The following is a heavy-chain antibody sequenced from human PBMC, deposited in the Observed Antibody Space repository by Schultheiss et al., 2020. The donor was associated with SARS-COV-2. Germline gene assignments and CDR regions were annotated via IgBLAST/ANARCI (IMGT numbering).Heavy chain of an antibody. Sequence: ASVKVSCKASGYTFTTYGISWVRQAPGQGLEWMGIINPSGGSTSYAQKFQGRVTMTRDTSTSTVYMELSSLRSEDTAVYYCARGGSTAPYYYYGMDVWGQGTTVTVSS. CDR1: GYTFTTYG. CDR3: ARGGSTAPYYYYGMDV. J-gene: IGHJ6*02. V-gene: IGHV1-46*01. CDR2: INPSGGST. D-gene: IGHD2-21*02.